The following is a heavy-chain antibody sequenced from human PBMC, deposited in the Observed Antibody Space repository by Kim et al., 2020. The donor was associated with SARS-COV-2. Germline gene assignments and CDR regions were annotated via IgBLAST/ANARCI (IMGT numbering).Heavy chain of an antibody. CDR1: GYTFTSFY. CDR2: INPSGGST. Sequence: ASVKVSCKASGYTFTSFYMHWVRQAPGQGLEWMGIINPSGGSTSYAQKFQGRVSMTRDTSTSTVYMDLSSLRSEDTAVYYCARAISEGFDYWGQGTLVTVSS. CDR3: ARAISEGFDY. V-gene: IGHV1-46*01. J-gene: IGHJ4*02.